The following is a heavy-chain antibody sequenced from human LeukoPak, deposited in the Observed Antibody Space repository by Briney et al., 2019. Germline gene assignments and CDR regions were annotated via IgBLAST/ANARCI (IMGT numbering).Heavy chain of an antibody. CDR1: GGSISSSSYY. Sequence: PSETLSLTCTVSGGSISSSSYYWGWIRQPPWKGLEWIGSIYYSGSTYYNPSLKSRVTISVDTPKNQFSLKLSSVTAADTAVYYCASGYSYGYYYYYGMDVWGQGTTVAVSS. V-gene: IGHV4-39*01. CDR2: IYYSGST. CDR3: ASGYSYGYYYYYGMDV. J-gene: IGHJ6*02. D-gene: IGHD5-18*01.